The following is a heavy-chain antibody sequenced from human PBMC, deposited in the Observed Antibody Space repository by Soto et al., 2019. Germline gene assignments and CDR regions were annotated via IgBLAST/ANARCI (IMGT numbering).Heavy chain of an antibody. Sequence: GGSLRLSCAASGFTFSSYAMSWVRQAPGKGLEWVSAISGSGGSTYYADSVKGRFTISRDNSKNTLYLQMNSLRAEDTAVYYCAKGMAGASYGLKDYYYGMDVWGQGTTVTVSS. V-gene: IGHV3-23*01. CDR2: ISGSGGST. CDR1: GFTFSSYA. J-gene: IGHJ6*02. CDR3: AKGMAGASYGLKDYYYGMDV. D-gene: IGHD1-26*01.